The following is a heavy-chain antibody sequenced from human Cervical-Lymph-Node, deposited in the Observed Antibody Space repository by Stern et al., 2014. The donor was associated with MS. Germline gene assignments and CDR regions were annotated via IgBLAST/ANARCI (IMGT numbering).Heavy chain of an antibody. Sequence: EVQLLESGGGLAQPGGSLRLSCVGSGFSFGRYAMAWVRQAPGKVPEWVSGINSYGDTTSYVEPVKGRFTVSRDNSKNTLILQMNSLRVDDTATYYCTKDVGGRGEGVSAVDCWGQGTLVSVSS. V-gene: IGHV3-23*01. CDR2: INSYGDTT. J-gene: IGHJ4*02. CDR3: TKDVGGRGEGVSAVDC. D-gene: IGHD3-16*01. CDR1: GFSFGRYA.